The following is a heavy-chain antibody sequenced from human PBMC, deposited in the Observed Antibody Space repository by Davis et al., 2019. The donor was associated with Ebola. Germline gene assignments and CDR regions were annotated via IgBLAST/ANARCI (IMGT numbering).Heavy chain of an antibody. D-gene: IGHD3-16*02. CDR2: ISAYNGNT. V-gene: IGHV1-18*01. Sequence: AASVKVSCKASGYTFTSYGISWVRQAPGQGLEWMGWISAYNGNTNYAQKLQGRVTMTTDTSTSTAYMELRSLRSDDTAVYSCARDHHVTYRGVIAWGQGTLFTVSS. J-gene: IGHJ5*02. CDR3: ARDHHVTYRGVIA. CDR1: GYTFTSYG.